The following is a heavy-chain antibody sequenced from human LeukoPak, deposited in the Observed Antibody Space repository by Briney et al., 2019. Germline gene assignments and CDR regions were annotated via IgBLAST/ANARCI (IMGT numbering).Heavy chain of an antibody. J-gene: IGHJ4*02. CDR1: GFIFSIYS. D-gene: IGHD5-18*01. Sequence: GGSLRLSCAASGFIFSIYSMNCVRQAPGKGLEWVSYISSSSSAIYYADSVKGRFTISRDNAKNSVYLQMNSLRDEDTAVYYCGRVKSAMDIDHWGQGTLVTVSS. V-gene: IGHV3-48*02. CDR3: GRVKSAMDIDH. CDR2: ISSSSSAI.